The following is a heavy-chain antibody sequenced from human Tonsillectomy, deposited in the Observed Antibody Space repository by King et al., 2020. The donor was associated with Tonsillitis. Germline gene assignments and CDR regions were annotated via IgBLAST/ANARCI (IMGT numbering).Heavy chain of an antibody. J-gene: IGHJ3*02. CDR3: AKDKGAAYYDSSRGAFDI. CDR2: IRSSGRYI. V-gene: IGHV3-21*01. CDR1: GFIFSNYD. Sequence: VQLVESGGGLVKPGGSLRLSCATSGFIFSNYDMSWVRQAPGKGLEWVSSIRSSGRYIYYAASVMGRFTVSRDNAKNSLFLQMNSVRAEDTAVYYCAKDKGAAYYDSSRGAFDIWGQGTMVTVPS. D-gene: IGHD3-22*01.